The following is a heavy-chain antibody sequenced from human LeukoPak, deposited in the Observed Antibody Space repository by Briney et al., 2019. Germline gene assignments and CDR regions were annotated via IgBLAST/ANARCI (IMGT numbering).Heavy chain of an antibody. J-gene: IGHJ4*02. CDR3: ARTTDSSGYYD. Sequence: SETLSLTCSVSGGSISGYFWSWIRQPPGKELEWIGYIYYSGSTYYNPSLKSRVTISVDTSKNQFSLKLSSVTAADAAVYYCARTTDSSGYYDWGQGTLVTVSS. CDR1: GGSISGYF. D-gene: IGHD3-22*01. CDR2: IYYSGST. V-gene: IGHV4-59*06.